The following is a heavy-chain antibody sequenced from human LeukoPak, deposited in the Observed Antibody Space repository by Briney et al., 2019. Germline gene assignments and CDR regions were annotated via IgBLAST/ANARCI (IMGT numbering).Heavy chain of an antibody. CDR1: GGSISSYY. CDR2: IFYSGTT. Sequence: SETLSLTCTVSGGSISSYYWSWIRQPPGKGLEWIGFIFYSGTTNYDPSLKSRVTISVDTSKNQFSLKLSSVTAADTAVYYCARLQRKKGPGIAVAGWRGYYYYYMDVWGKGTTVTISS. D-gene: IGHD6-19*01. V-gene: IGHV4-59*12. J-gene: IGHJ6*03. CDR3: ARLQRKKGPGIAVAGWRGYYYYYMDV.